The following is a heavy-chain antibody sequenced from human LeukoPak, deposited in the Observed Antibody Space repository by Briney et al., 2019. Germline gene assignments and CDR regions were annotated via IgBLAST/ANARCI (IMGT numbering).Heavy chain of an antibody. D-gene: IGHD3-22*01. J-gene: IGHJ1*01. CDR3: ASPRGDDSGGYYTWYFHH. CDR1: GGSIDSSFW. CDR2: IHYSGTT. Sequence: KSSGTLSLTCAVSGGSIDSSFWWSWVRQPPGKGLEWIGEIHYSGTTNYNPSLKSRVTISVDTSKNQFSLKLSSVTAADTAVYFCASPRGDDSGGYYTWYFHHWGQGILVTVSS. V-gene: IGHV4-4*02.